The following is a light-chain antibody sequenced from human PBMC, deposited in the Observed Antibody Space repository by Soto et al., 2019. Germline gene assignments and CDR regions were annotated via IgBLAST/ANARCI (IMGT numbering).Light chain of an antibody. CDR3: RQYYTTPLT. Sequence: DIVMTQSPDSLPVSLGERATINCKSSQSVSYSSNNKNYLAWYQQKPGQPPKLLIYWASSRESGVPDRFSGSGSGTDFTLTISSLQAEDVAVYYCRQYYTTPLTFGGGTKVDIK. CDR2: WAS. J-gene: IGKJ4*01. CDR1: QSVSYSSNNKNY. V-gene: IGKV4-1*01.